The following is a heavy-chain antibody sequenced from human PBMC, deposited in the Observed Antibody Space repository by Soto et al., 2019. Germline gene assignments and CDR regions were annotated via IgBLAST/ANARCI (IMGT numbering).Heavy chain of an antibody. J-gene: IGHJ4*02. CDR2: INPNSGGT. V-gene: IGHV1-2*02. D-gene: IGHD1-26*01. Sequence: QAPGQGLEWMGWINPNSGGTNYAQKFQGRVTMTRDTSISTAYMELSRLRSDDTAVYYCARDLDTRRSWLYCGPGTLVTVSP. CDR3: ARDLDTRRSWLY.